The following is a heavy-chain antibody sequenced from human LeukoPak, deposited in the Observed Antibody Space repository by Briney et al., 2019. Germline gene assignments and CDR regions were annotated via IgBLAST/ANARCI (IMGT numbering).Heavy chain of an antibody. CDR3: ATYSSLNRREFQF. V-gene: IGHV3-74*01. CDR1: GFTFITYW. D-gene: IGHD3-22*01. Sequence: GGSLRLSCAASGFTFITYWMHWVRQAPGKGLVWVSRINPDGSTTSYADSVKGRFTVSRDNAKNTLYLQMNSLRAEDTAVYYCATYSSLNRREFQFWGQGTLLTVSS. J-gene: IGHJ1*01. CDR2: INPDGSTT.